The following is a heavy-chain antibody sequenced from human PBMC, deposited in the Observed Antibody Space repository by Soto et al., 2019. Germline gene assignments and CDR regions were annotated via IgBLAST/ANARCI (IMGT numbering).Heavy chain of an antibody. D-gene: IGHD5-18*01. CDR1: GFTFRTYW. V-gene: IGHV3-7*05. J-gene: IGHJ6*02. Sequence: EVQLVESGGGLVQPGGSLRLSCGASGFTFRTYWLSWVRLVPGKGLEWVANINQDGSEKNYVDSVQGRFTISRDNAKNSLYLQMSSLRAEDTALYYCARDGSTSWYSYDYHGMDVWGQGTTVTVSS. CDR2: INQDGSEK. CDR3: ARDGSTSWYSYDYHGMDV.